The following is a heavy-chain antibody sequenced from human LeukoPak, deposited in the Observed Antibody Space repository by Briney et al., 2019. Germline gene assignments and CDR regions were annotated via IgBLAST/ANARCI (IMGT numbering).Heavy chain of an antibody. J-gene: IGHJ4*02. Sequence: PGGSLRLSCEASGFRFRNHWMNWVRQAPGKGLEWVSSISSSSSYIYYADSVKGRFTISRDNAKNSLYLQMNSLRAEDTAVYYCARVTPWGFGELLYDYWGQGTLVTVSS. D-gene: IGHD3-10*01. CDR2: ISSSSSYI. CDR1: GFRFRNHW. V-gene: IGHV3-21*01. CDR3: ARVTPWGFGELLYDY.